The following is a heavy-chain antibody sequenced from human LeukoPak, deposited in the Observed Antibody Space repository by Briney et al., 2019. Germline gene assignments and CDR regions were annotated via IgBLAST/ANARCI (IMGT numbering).Heavy chain of an antibody. CDR3: AKSPNIVLMVYAIDY. J-gene: IGHJ4*02. CDR2: ISGSGGST. D-gene: IGHD2-8*01. V-gene: IGHV3-23*01. Sequence: PGGSLRLSCAASGFTFSIYAMSWVRQAPGKGLEWVSAISGSGGSTYYADSVKGRFTISRDNSKNTLYLQMNSLRAEDTAVYYCAKSPNIVLMVYAIDYWGQGTLVTVSS. CDR1: GFTFSIYA.